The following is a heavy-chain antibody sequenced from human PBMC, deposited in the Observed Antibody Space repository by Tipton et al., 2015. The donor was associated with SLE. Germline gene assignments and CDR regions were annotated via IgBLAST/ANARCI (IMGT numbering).Heavy chain of an antibody. CDR1: GFTFSSYW. D-gene: IGHD6-13*01. J-gene: IGHJ4*02. Sequence: SLRLSCAASGFTFSSYWMRWVRQAPGKGLEWVSAISGSGGSTYYADSVKGRFTISRDNSKNTLYLQMNSLRAEDTAVYYCAKDKSRSSSEGGDYWGQGTLVTVSS. CDR2: ISGSGGST. CDR3: AKDKSRSSSEGGDY. V-gene: IGHV3-23*01.